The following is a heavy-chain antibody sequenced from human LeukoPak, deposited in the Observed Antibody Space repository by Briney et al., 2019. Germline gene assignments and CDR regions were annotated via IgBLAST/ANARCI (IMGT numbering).Heavy chain of an antibody. Sequence: SETLSLTCAVYGGSFSGYYWSWIRQPPGKGLEWIGEINHSGSTNYNPSLKSRVTISVDTSKNQFSLKLSSVTAADTAVYYCARHRLYSSSWRESFDYWGQGTLVTVSS. D-gene: IGHD6-13*01. V-gene: IGHV4-34*01. J-gene: IGHJ4*02. CDR1: GGSFSGYY. CDR3: ARHRLYSSSWRESFDY. CDR2: INHSGST.